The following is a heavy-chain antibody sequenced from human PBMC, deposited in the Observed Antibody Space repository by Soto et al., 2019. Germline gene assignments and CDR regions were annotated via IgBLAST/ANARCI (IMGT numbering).Heavy chain of an antibody. CDR1: GGSISIYY. D-gene: IGHD3-10*01. CDR3: ARLSRRFGELEIDY. Sequence: SDTLSLTCTVSGGSISIYYWSWIRQPPGKGLEWIGYIYYSGSTNYNPSLKSRVTISVDTSKNQFSLKLSSVTAADTAVYYCARLSRRFGELEIDYWGQGTLVTVSS. CDR2: IYYSGST. V-gene: IGHV4-59*08. J-gene: IGHJ4*02.